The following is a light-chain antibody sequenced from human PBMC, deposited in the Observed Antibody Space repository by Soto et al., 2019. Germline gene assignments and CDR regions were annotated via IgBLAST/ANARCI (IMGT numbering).Light chain of an antibody. CDR3: QQYQNLWT. CDR1: QTIYSN. V-gene: IGKV3-15*01. CDR2: RAS. J-gene: IGKJ1*01. Sequence: IMMTQSPANLSVSLGERATLSFRAGQTIYSNVAWYQQRPGQAPRLLIYRASTRATGVPARFSGSGSGTEFTLTISSLQSEDFAIYYCQQYQNLWTFGQGTKVDIK.